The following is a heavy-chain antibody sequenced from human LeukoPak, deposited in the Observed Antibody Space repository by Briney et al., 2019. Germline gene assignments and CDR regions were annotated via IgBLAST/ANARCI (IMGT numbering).Heavy chain of an antibody. J-gene: IGHJ3*02. CDR3: ARPIRRAYSYFHRGIYAFDI. CDR1: GFSFSGYW. Sequence: PGGALRLSCAASGFSFSGYWMSWVRQAPGEGLEWVANIKQDGSEKYYVDSVKGPFTISRDNAKNSLYLQMNRLRPEDTAVYYCARPIRRAYSYFHRGIYAFDIWGQGTMVTVSS. CDR2: IKQDGSEK. V-gene: IGHV3-7*03. D-gene: IGHD5-18*01.